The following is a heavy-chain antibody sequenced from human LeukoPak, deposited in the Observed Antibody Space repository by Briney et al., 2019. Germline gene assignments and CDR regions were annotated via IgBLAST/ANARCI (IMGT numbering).Heavy chain of an antibody. CDR3: ARARASSCGSTSCYKVGNDAFDI. J-gene: IGHJ3*02. CDR1: GGTFSSYA. CDR2: IIPIFGTA. Sequence: SVKVSCKASGGTFSSYAISWVRQAPGQGLEWMGGIIPIFGTANYAQKFQGRVTITTDESTSTAYMELSSLRSEDTAVYYCARARASSCGSTSCYKVGNDAFDIWGQGTMVTVSS. V-gene: IGHV1-69*05. D-gene: IGHD2-2*02.